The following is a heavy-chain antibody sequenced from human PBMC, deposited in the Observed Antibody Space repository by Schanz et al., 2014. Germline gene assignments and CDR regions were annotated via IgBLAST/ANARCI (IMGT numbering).Heavy chain of an antibody. CDR3: TRDRGALVTHNDALNL. D-gene: IGHD2-8*02. J-gene: IGHJ3*01. CDR2: ISTDGTNT. CDR1: GFTFRGHA. Sequence: QVQLVESGGVVVQPGRSLRLSCAASGFTFRGHAMHWVRQAPGKGLEKVAAISTDGTNTYYAASVRGRFTISRDNSKNTVYLQMDSLRSEDTAVYYCTRDRGALVTHNDALNLWGQGTMVSVSS. V-gene: IGHV3-30*04.